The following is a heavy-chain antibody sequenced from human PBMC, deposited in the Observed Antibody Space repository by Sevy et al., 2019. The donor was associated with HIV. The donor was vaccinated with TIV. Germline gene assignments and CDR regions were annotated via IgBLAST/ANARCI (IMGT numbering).Heavy chain of an antibody. D-gene: IGHD6-6*01. CDR2: TYYRSKWYN. CDR3: ARFFARTAPRYSSSNHYYYGMDV. J-gene: IGHJ6*02. CDR1: GDSVSSNSAA. Sequence: SQTLSLTCAISGDSVSSNSAAWNWIRQSPSRGLEWLGRTYYRSKWYNDYAVSVKSRITINPDTSKNQFSLKLNSVTTEDTAVQYCARFFARTAPRYSSSNHYYYGMDVWGQGTTVTVSS. V-gene: IGHV6-1*01.